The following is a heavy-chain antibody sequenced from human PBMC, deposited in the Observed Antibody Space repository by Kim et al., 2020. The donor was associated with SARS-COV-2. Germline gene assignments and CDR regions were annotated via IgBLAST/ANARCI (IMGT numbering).Heavy chain of an antibody. CDR1: GFTFSSYS. J-gene: IGHJ6*02. V-gene: IGHV3-21*04. CDR2: ISSSSSYI. D-gene: IGHD3-22*01. CDR3: AREYDSSGYYLSYYYGMDV. Sequence: GGSLRLSCAASGFTFSSYSMNWVRQAPGKGLEWVSSISSSSSYIYYADSVKGRFTISRDNAKNSLYLQMNSLRAEDTAVYYCAREYDSSGYYLSYYYGMDVWGQGTTVTVSS.